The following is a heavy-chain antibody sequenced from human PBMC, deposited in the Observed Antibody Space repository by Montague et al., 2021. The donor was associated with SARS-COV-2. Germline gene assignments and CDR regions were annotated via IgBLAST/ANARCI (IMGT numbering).Heavy chain of an antibody. CDR3: ARVSVEMATMGVYYYYGMDV. Sequence: TLFLTCTVSGGSINSSSYYWGWIRQHPGKGLEWIGYIYYSGSTYYNPSLKSRVTISVDTSKNQFSLKLSSVTAADTAVYYCARVSVEMATMGVYYYYGMDVWGQGTTVTVSS. J-gene: IGHJ6*02. CDR2: IYYSGST. CDR1: GGSINSSSYY. D-gene: IGHD5-24*01. V-gene: IGHV4-31*03.